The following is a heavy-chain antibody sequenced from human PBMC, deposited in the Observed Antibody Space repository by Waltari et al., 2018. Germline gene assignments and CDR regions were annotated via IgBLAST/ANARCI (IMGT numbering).Heavy chain of an antibody. Sequence: QVQLVESGGGVVQPGRSLRLSCAASGFTFSSYAMHWVRQAPGKGLEWVAVISYDGSNKYYADSGKGRFTISRDNSKNTLYLQMNSLRAEDTAVYYCARDYWVYDLSGMDVWGQGTTVTVSS. CDR3: ARDYWVYDLSGMDV. J-gene: IGHJ6*02. V-gene: IGHV3-30-3*01. CDR2: ISYDGSNK. D-gene: IGHD2-8*01. CDR1: GFTFSSYA.